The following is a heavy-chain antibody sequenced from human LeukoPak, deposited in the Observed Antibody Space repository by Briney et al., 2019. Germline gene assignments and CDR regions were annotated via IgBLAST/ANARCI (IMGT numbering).Heavy chain of an antibody. CDR1: GFTFSSYG. D-gene: IGHD6-13*01. CDR3: ARDGETTGSISSWFDY. Sequence: PGGSLRLSCAASGFTFSSYGMHWGRQAPGKGREWVAGIWYEGSNKYCDDSVKGRFTISRENSENTLYLQMNSLRAEDTALYYCARDGETTGSISSWFDYWGQGTLVTVSS. J-gene: IGHJ4*02. V-gene: IGHV3-33*01. CDR2: IWYEGSNK.